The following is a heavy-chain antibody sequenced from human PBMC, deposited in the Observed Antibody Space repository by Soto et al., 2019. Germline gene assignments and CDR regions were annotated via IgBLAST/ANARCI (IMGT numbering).Heavy chain of an antibody. Sequence: GGSLRLSCAASGFTFSSYSMNWVRQAPGKGLEWVSSISSSSSYIYCADSVKGRFTISRDNAKNSLYLQMNSLRAEDTAVYYCARDGRYCSSTSCYFQVYYYYYMDAWGKGTTVTVSS. D-gene: IGHD2-2*01. CDR2: ISSSSSYI. CDR3: ARDGRYCSSTSCYFQVYYYYYMDA. J-gene: IGHJ6*03. V-gene: IGHV3-21*01. CDR1: GFTFSSYS.